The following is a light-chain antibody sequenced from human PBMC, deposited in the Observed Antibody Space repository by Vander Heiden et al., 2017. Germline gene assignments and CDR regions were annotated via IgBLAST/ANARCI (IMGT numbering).Light chain of an antibody. CDR1: QGIYTY. CDR2: AAS. CDR3: QQLHTYPRT. J-gene: IGKJ1*01. Sequence: DMQLTQSSSFLSASVGDRVTTTCRASQGIYTYLAWYQQKPGKAPNLLVYAASTLQSGVPSRFSGSGSGTEFTLTISSLQPEDFATYYCQQLHTYPRTFGQGTKVEIK. V-gene: IGKV1-9*01.